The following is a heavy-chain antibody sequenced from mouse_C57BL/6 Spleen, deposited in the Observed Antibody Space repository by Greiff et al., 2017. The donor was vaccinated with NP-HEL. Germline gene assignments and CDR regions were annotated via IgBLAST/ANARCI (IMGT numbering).Heavy chain of an antibody. CDR2: ISSGSSTI. D-gene: IGHD1-1*01. Sequence: EVQVVESGGGLVKPGGSLKLSCAASGFTFSDYGMHWVRQAPEKGLEWVAYISSGSSTIYYADTVKGRFTISRDNAKNTLFLQMTSLRSEDTAMYYCARDYYYGSSPWFAYWGQGTLVTVSA. J-gene: IGHJ3*01. V-gene: IGHV5-17*01. CDR3: ARDYYYGSSPWFAY. CDR1: GFTFSDYG.